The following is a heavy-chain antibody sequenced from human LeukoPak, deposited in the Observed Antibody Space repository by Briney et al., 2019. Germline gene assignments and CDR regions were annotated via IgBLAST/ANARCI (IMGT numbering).Heavy chain of an antibody. V-gene: IGHV3-23*01. CDR3: ARGTLEHCSGASCYPLDS. CDR2: VTGSGGDT. D-gene: IGHD2-15*01. Sequence: PGGSLRPSCAASGFTFSNYAMSWVRQTPGKGLECVSVVTGSGGDTYYTGSVNGRFTISRDNSKNTLYLQMNSLRAEDTAVYYCARGTLEHCSGASCYPLDSWGQGTLVTVSS. CDR1: GFTFSNYA. J-gene: IGHJ5*01.